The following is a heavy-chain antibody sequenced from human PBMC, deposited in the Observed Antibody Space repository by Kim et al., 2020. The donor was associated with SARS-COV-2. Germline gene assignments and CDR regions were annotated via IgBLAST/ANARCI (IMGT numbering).Heavy chain of an antibody. V-gene: IGHV3-23*01. CDR2: ISGRAGST. CDR1: GFTFSSYA. J-gene: IGHJ5*02. CDR3: AKMGDLIVVVPAGKGWFDP. D-gene: IGHD2-2*01. Sequence: GGSLRLSCAASGFTFSSYAMSWVRQAPGKGLEWVSAISGRAGSTYYADSVKGRFTISRDNSKNTLYLQMNSLRAEDTAVYYCAKMGDLIVVVPAGKGWFDPWGQGPLVTVSS.